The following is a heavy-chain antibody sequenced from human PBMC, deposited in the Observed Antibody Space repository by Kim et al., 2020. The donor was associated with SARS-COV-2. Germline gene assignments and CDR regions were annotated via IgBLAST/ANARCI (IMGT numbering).Heavy chain of an antibody. D-gene: IGHD1-26*01. J-gene: IGHJ4*02. V-gene: IGHV4-61*01. CDR3: ARATGPTSYSGSYPYFHY. Sequence: SETLSLTCTVSGGSVSSGNYYWSWIRQPPGKGLEWIGYIFNSGSTNFNPSLKSRVTILVDKSNNQFSLKLYSVTAADTAIYYCARATGPTSYSGSYPYFHYWGQGGLVTVSS. CDR2: IFNSGST. CDR1: GGSVSSGNYY.